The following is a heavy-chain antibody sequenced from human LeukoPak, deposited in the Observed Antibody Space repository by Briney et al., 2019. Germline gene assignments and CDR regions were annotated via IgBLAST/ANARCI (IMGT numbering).Heavy chain of an antibody. V-gene: IGHV1-69*05. D-gene: IGHD6-13*01. CDR1: GGTFSSYA. CDR3: ARAGYSSSWFDY. CDR2: IIPIFGTA. Sequence: GASVKVSCKASGGTFSSYAISWVRQAPGQGLEWMGGIIPIFGTANYAQKFQGTVTITTDESTSTAYMELSSLRSEDTAVYYCARAGYSSSWFDYWGQGTLVTVSS. J-gene: IGHJ4*02.